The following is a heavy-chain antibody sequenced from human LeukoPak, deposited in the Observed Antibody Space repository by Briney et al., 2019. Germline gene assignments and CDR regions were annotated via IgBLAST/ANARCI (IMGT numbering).Heavy chain of an antibody. D-gene: IGHD3-22*01. V-gene: IGHV4-59*01. CDR2: IYYSGST. CDR3: ARGLYYDSSGYAVYYYMDV. CDR1: GDSINNYY. J-gene: IGHJ6*03. Sequence: SETLSLTCTVSGDSINNYYWSWIRQPPGKGLEWIGCIYYSGSTNYNPSLKSRVTISVDTSKNQFSLKLSSVTAADTAVYYCARGLYYDSSGYAVYYYMDVWGKGTTVTVPS.